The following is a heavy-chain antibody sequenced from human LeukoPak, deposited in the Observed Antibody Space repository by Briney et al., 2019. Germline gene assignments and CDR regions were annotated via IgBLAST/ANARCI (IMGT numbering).Heavy chain of an antibody. D-gene: IGHD1-14*01. J-gene: IGHJ6*03. Sequence: GGSLRLSCAASGFTFSNFAMRWVRQIPGKGLEWASAISGDGEGTYYADSVKGRFSISRDNSKDTLFLQMNSLRAEDTAVYYCAKAGTDGIRDNNYYMDVWGKGTTVTVSS. V-gene: IGHV3-23*01. CDR3: AKAGTDGIRDNNYYMDV. CDR1: GFTFSNFA. CDR2: ISGDGEGT.